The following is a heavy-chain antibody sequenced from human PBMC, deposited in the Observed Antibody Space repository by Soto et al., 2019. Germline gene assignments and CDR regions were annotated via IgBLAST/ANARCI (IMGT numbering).Heavy chain of an antibody. CDR3: ARERSSGWYVDY. CDR1: GYTFTSYD. V-gene: IGHV1-8*01. Sequence: QVQLVQSGAEVKKPGASVKVSCKASGYTFTSYDINCVRQATGQGLEWMGWMKPNSGNTGYAQTFQVRVTMTRNTSISTAYMELSSLRSADTAVYYWARERSSGWYVDYWGQGTLVTVST. J-gene: IGHJ4*02. CDR2: MKPNSGNT. D-gene: IGHD6-19*01.